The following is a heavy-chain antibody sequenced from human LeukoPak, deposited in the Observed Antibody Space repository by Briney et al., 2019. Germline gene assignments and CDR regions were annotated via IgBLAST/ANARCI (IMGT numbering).Heavy chain of an antibody. CDR2: ISSSGSTI. Sequence: GGPLRLSCAASGFTFSSYEMNWVRQAPGKGLEWVSYISSSGSTIYYADSVKGRFTISRDNAKNSLYLQMNSLRAEDTAVYYCARDDINDYYDSSGYYYDRWGQGTLVTVSS. CDR1: GFTFSSYE. CDR3: ARDDINDYYDSSGYYYDR. J-gene: IGHJ4*02. V-gene: IGHV3-48*03. D-gene: IGHD3-22*01.